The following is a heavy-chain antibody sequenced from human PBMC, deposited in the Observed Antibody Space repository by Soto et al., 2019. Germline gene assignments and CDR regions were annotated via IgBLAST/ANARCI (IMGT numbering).Heavy chain of an antibody. CDR1: GFTFSSYG. CDR2: ISYDGSNK. Sequence: GGSLRLSCAASGFTFSSYGMHWVRQAPGKGLEWVAVISYDGSNKYYADSVKGRFTISRDNSKNTLYLQMNSLRAEDTAVYYCAKDLNSGYDYLAFDYWAQGTLVTVS. V-gene: IGHV3-30*18. CDR3: AKDLNSGYDYLAFDY. D-gene: IGHD5-12*01. J-gene: IGHJ4*02.